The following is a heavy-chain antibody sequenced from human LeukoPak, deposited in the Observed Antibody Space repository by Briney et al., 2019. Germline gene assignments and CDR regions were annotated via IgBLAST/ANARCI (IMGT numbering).Heavy chain of an antibody. J-gene: IGHJ4*02. Sequence: GGSLRLSCAASGFTFSSYGMLWVRQAPGKGLEWVAVISYDGSNKYYAHSVKGRFTISRDNSKNTLYLQMNSLRAEDTAVYYCAKDRNRYYDSSGYSDYWGQGTLVTVSS. V-gene: IGHV3-30*18. CDR3: AKDRNRYYDSSGYSDY. CDR2: ISYDGSNK. D-gene: IGHD3-22*01. CDR1: GFTFSSYG.